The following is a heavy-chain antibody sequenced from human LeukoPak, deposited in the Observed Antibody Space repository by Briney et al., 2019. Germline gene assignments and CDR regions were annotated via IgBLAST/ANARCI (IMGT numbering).Heavy chain of an antibody. J-gene: IGHJ6*03. CDR2: ISYSGGST. Sequence: GGSLRLSCAASGFSFSSYAMSWVRQAPGKGLEWVSGISYSGGSTYSADSVKGRFSISRDSSKNILYLQMNSLRAEDTAVYYCAKDRCSNGVGCYYYYMDVWGKGTTVTISS. D-gene: IGHD2-8*01. CDR1: GFSFSSYA. V-gene: IGHV3-23*01. CDR3: AKDRCSNGVGCYYYYMDV.